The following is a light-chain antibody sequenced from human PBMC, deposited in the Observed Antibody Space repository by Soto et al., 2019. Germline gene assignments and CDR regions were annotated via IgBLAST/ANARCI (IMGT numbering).Light chain of an antibody. CDR2: GAS. CDR3: QQYNNWPLT. V-gene: IGKV3-15*01. J-gene: IGKJ4*01. Sequence: EIVMTQSPATLSVSPGERVTLSCRASQSVNNNLAWYQQKPGQAPRLLIYGASTRATGIPARFSGSGSGAEFTLTISSLQSEDFAAYYCQQYNNWPLTFGGGTKVEI. CDR1: QSVNNN.